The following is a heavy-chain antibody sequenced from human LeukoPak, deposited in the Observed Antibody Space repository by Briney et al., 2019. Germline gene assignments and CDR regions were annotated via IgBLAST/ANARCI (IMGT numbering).Heavy chain of an antibody. CDR3: ARGGYSYGYGFPDLDY. V-gene: IGHV1-69*05. J-gene: IGHJ4*02. CDR2: IIPIFGTA. Sequence: ASVKLSCKASGVTFSSYTISWVRQAPGQGLEWMGRIIPIFGTANYAQKFQGRVTITTDESTSTAYMELSSLRSEDTAVYYCARGGYSYGYGFPDLDYWGQGTLVTVSS. D-gene: IGHD5-18*01. CDR1: GVTFSSYT.